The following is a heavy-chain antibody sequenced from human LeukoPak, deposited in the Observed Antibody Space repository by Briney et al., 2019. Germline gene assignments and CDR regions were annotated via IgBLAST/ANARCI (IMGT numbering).Heavy chain of an antibody. Sequence: SETLSLTCTVSGGSISTRNHYCGWIRQPPRQGLEWIGSMSDSGSTYYNPSLNSRVTISKDTSKNQFFLKVNSMTAADTAVYYCARGQSIAAGANWGQGILVTVSS. CDR1: GGSISTRNHY. CDR3: ARGQSIAAGAN. CDR2: MSDSGST. J-gene: IGHJ4*02. D-gene: IGHD6-13*01. V-gene: IGHV4-39*07.